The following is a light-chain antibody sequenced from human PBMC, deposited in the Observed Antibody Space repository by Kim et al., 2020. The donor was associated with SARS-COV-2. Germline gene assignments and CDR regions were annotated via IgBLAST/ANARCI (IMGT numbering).Light chain of an antibody. V-gene: IGLV2-14*03. CDR1: SSDVGSYNY. Sequence: GQSVTISCTGASSDVGSYNYVSWYQQHPGKAPKLMIYDVSNRPSGVSSRFSGSKSGNTASLTISGLQAEDEADYYCSSYASSSSVVFGGGTQLTVL. J-gene: IGLJ2*01. CDR2: DVS. CDR3: SSYASSSSVV.